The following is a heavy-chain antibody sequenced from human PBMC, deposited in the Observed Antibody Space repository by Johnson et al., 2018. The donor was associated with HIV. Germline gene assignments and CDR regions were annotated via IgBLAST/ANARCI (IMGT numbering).Heavy chain of an antibody. J-gene: IGHJ3*02. V-gene: IGHV3-66*01. CDR2: IYSGGST. CDR3: ARAGPYQYAFDI. CDR1: GFTFSDYY. Sequence: VQLVESGGGLVKPGGSLRLSCAASGFTFSDYYMSWIRQAPGKGLEWVSVIYSGGSTYYADSVKGRFTISRDNSKNTLYLQMNSLRAEDTAVYYCARAGPYQYAFDIWGQGTMVTVSS.